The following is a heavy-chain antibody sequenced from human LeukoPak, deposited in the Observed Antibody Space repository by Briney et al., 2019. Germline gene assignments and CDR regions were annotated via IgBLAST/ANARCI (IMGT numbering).Heavy chain of an antibody. CDR1: GGSFSGYY. CDR3: ARRSYYDILTGTTFDY. J-gene: IGHJ4*02. V-gene: IGHV4-38-2*01. CDR2: IYHSGST. Sequence: SETLSLTCAVYGGSFSGYYWGWIRQPPGKGLEWIGSIYHSGSTYYNPSLKSRVTISVDTSKNQFSLKLSSVTAADTAVYYCARRSYYDILTGTTFDYWGQGTLVTVSS. D-gene: IGHD3-9*01.